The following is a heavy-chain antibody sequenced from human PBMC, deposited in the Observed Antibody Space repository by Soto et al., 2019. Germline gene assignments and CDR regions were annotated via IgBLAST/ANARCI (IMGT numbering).Heavy chain of an antibody. Sequence: PSETLSLTCTVSGGSIRSYYWSWIRQPPGKGLEWIGYIYYSGSTNYNPSLKSRVTISVDTSKNQFSLKVSSVTSADTDVYYCARASDGSGYGAFDIWGQGKLVT. CDR3: ARASDGSGYGAFDI. D-gene: IGHD3-22*01. V-gene: IGHV4-59*01. CDR1: GGSIRSYY. CDR2: IYYSGST. J-gene: IGHJ3*02.